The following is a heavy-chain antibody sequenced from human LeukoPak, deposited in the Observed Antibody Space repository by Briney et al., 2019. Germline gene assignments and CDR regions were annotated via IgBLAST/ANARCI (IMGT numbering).Heavy chain of an antibody. Sequence: SETLSLTCTVSGGSISSYYWSWIRQPPGKGLEWIGCIYYSGSTNYNPPLKSRVNISLDTSKNQFSLKLSSVTAADTAVYYCAGSYYYSYYYYMDVWGKGTTVTVSS. CDR1: GGSISSYY. V-gene: IGHV4-59*01. J-gene: IGHJ6*03. CDR3: AGSYYYSYYYYMDV. D-gene: IGHD3-10*01. CDR2: IYYSGST.